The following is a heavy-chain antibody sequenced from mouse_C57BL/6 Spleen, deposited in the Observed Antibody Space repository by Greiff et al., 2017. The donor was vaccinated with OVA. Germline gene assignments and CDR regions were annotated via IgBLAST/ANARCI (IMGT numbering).Heavy chain of an antibody. Sequence: QVQLQQSGAELVRPGTSVKVSCTASGYAFTNYLIAWVKQRPGQGLEWIGVINPGSGGTNYHEKVKGRGNLTADKSSSTAYMQLSSPTSEDSAVYLCAGGFYYYGPFDYWGQGTTLTVSS. D-gene: IGHD1-1*01. CDR2: INPGSGGT. CDR1: GYAFTNYL. CDR3: AGGFYYYGPFDY. V-gene: IGHV1-54*01. J-gene: IGHJ2*01.